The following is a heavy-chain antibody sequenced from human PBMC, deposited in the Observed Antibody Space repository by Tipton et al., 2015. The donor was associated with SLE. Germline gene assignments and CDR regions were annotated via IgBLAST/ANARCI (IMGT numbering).Heavy chain of an antibody. CDR1: GPSLSSSTYD. D-gene: IGHD3-3*01. Sequence: TLSLTCTVSGPSLSSSTYDWGWIRQPPGKGLEWIGSTYITGNTHYTPSLQSRVTISVDTSKNQVSLKLRSVTAADTALYYCVRDVEFSTVSIFGVLPWGQGLKVTVSS. CDR2: TYITGNT. J-gene: IGHJ4*02. V-gene: IGHV4-39*07. CDR3: VRDVEFSTVSIFGVLP.